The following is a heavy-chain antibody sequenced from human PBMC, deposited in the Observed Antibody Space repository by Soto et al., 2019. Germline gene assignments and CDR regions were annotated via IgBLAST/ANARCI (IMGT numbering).Heavy chain of an antibody. D-gene: IGHD1-26*01. CDR2: IYHSGST. CDR1: GGSISSSNW. Sequence: SETLSLTCAVSGGSISSSNWWSWVRQPPGKGLEWIGEIYHSGSTNYNPSLKSRVTISVDKSKNQFSLRLTSVTAADTAVYYCARVSGSYYYGMDVWGQGTTVTVSS. CDR3: ARVSGSYYYGMDV. J-gene: IGHJ6*02. V-gene: IGHV4-4*02.